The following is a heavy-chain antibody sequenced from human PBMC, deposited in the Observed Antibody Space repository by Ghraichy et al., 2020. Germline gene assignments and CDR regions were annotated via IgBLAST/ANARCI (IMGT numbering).Heavy chain of an antibody. V-gene: IGHV3-74*01. CDR3: TRGSGSPGDY. D-gene: IGHD1-26*01. J-gene: IGHJ4*02. CDR2: INSDGSST. CDR1: GFTFSTYW. Sequence: GGSLRLSCAASGFTFSTYWMHWVRQAPGKGLVWVSRINSDGSSTNYADSVKGRFTISRDNPKNTLFLQMNSLRAEDTAVYYCTRGSGSPGDYWGQGTLVTVSS.